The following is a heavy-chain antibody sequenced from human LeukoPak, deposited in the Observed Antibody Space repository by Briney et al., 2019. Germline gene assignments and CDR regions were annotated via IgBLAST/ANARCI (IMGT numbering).Heavy chain of an antibody. Sequence: GGSLKLSCAASGFTFSGSAFHWVRQASGKGLEWVGRIRSKPNSYATAYAASVKGRFTISRDESKNTAYLQMNSLRAEDTAVYYCAKAHPSSTVTAVGLSDYWGQGTLVTVSS. D-gene: IGHD4-11*01. J-gene: IGHJ4*02. CDR1: GFTFSGSA. CDR3: AKAHPSSTVTAVGLSDY. CDR2: IRSKPNSYAT. V-gene: IGHV3-73*01.